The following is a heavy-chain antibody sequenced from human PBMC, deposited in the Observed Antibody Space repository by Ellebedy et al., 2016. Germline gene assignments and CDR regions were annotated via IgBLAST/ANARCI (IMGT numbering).Heavy chain of an antibody. D-gene: IGHD4-23*01. V-gene: IGHV3-74*01. CDR1: GFTFSSYW. Sequence: GESLKISXAASGFTFSSYWMHWVRQAPGKGLVWVSRINSDGSSTSYADSVKGRFTISRDNAKNTLYLQMNSLRAGDTAVYYCARGRWPDDAFDIWGQGTMVTVSS. J-gene: IGHJ3*02. CDR2: INSDGSST. CDR3: ARGRWPDDAFDI.